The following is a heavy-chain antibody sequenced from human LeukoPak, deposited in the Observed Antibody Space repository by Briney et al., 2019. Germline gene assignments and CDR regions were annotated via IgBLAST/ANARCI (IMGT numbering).Heavy chain of an antibody. CDR2: ISGSGGST. Sequence: GGSLRLSCAAAGFTFSSYAMSWVRQAPGKGLEWVSAISGSGGSTYYADSVKGRFTISRDNSKNTLYLQMNSLRAEDTAVYYCAKGSSGDYLSFDYWGQGTLVTVSS. D-gene: IGHD7-27*01. V-gene: IGHV3-23*01. CDR3: AKGSSGDYLSFDY. CDR1: GFTFSSYA. J-gene: IGHJ4*02.